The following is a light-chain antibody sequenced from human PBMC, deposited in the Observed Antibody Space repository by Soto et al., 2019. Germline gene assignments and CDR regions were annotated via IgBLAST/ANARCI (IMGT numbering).Light chain of an antibody. CDR1: SSNIGAGYD. CDR3: QSYDSSLSSQVV. V-gene: IGLV1-40*01. CDR2: GNT. J-gene: IGLJ2*01. Sequence: QSVLTQPPSVSGAPGQRVTISCTGRSSNIGAGYDVHWYQQLPGTAPKLLIHGNTNRPSGVPDRFSGSKSGTSASLAITGLQAEDEADYYCQSYDSSLSSQVVFGGGTKVTVL.